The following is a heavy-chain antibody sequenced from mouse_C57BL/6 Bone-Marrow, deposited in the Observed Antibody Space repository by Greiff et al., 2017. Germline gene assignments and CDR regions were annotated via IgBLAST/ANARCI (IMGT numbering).Heavy chain of an antibody. CDR3: ARGGLGLPYFDY. CDR1: GYSFTGYF. CDR2: INPYNGDT. Sequence: VQLKQSGPELVKPGDSVKISCKASGYSFTGYFMNWVMQSHGKSLEWIGRINPYNGDTFYNQKFKGKATLTVDKSSSTAHMELRSLTSEDSAVYYCARGGLGLPYFDYWGQGTTLTVSS. V-gene: IGHV1-20*01. J-gene: IGHJ2*01. D-gene: IGHD2-2*01.